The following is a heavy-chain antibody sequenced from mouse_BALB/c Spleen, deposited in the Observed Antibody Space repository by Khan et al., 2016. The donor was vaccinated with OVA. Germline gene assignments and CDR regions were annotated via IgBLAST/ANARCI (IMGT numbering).Heavy chain of an antibody. CDR2: IFPGNGDS. D-gene: IGHD1-1*01. Sequence: QVQLQQSGAELVRPGSSVKISCKASGYTFSSSWMNWVKQRPGQGLEWIGQIFPGNGDSDYNGKFKTKITLTADKSSRTAYMQLNSLTSEDSAVYFCARYYGSRFAYWGQGTLVTVSA. V-gene: IGHV1-80*01. CDR1: GYTFSSSW. J-gene: IGHJ3*01. CDR3: ARYYGSRFAY.